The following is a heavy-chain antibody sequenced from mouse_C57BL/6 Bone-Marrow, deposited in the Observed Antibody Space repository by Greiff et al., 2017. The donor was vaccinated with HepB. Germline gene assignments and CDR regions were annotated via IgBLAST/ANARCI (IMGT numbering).Heavy chain of an antibody. CDR2: ISDGGSYT. V-gene: IGHV5-4*01. D-gene: IGHD1-1*01. CDR1: GFTFSSYA. Sequence: EVHLVESGGGLVKPGGSLKLSCAASGFTFSSYAMSWVRQTPEKRLEWVATISDGGSYTYYPDNVKGRFTISRDNAKNNLYLQMSHLKSEDTAMYYCAREGVYYYGSSSLYAMDYWGQGTSVTVSS. CDR3: AREGVYYYGSSSLYAMDY. J-gene: IGHJ4*01.